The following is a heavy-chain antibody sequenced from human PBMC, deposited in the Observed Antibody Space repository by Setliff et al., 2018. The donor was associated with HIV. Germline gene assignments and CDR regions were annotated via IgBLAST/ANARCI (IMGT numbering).Heavy chain of an antibody. D-gene: IGHD4-17*01. CDR3: ARDFLRSGYFDS. Sequence: PSETLSLTCVVSGGSISSSPYYWTWIRQHPEKGLEWIGYIYYSGSTLYNPSLRSRLSMSVDTSKNQFSLELSSVTAADTAVYFCARDFLRSGYFDSWGQGKLVTVSS. CDR2: IYYSGST. CDR1: GGSISSSPYY. V-gene: IGHV4-31*11. J-gene: IGHJ4*02.